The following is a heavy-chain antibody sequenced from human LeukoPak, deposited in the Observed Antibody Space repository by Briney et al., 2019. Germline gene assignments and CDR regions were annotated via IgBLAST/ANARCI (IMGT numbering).Heavy chain of an antibody. J-gene: IGHJ2*01. V-gene: IGHV1-69*04. CDR2: IIPILGIA. CDR3: ARRGGAVAKGWYFDL. D-gene: IGHD3-16*01. CDR1: GGTFSSYA. Sequence: ASVKVSCKASGGTFSSYAIGWVRQAPGQGLEWMGRIIPILGIANYAQKFQGRVTITADKSTSTAYMELSSLRSEDTAVYYCARRGGAVAKGWYFDLWGRGTLVTVSS.